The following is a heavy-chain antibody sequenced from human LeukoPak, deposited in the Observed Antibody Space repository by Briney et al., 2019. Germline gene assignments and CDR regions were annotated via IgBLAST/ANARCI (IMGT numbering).Heavy chain of an antibody. J-gene: IGHJ4*02. CDR3: ARGTLYSGWSYYFDY. D-gene: IGHD6-19*01. CDR1: GGSFSGYY. V-gene: IGHV4-34*01. CDR2: INHSGST. Sequence: KSSETLSLTCAVYGGSFSGYYWSWIRQPPGKGLEWIGEINHSGSTNYNPSLKSRVTISVDTSKNQFSLKLSSVTAADTAMYYCARGTLYSGWSYYFDYWGQGSQVTVSS.